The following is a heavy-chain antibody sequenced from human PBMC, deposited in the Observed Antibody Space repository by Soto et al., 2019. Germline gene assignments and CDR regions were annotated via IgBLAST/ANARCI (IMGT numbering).Heavy chain of an antibody. V-gene: IGHV4-31*03. Sequence: SETLSLTCRLSGGSITGAYYWNWIRQHPGKGLEWIGSIHYRGSTYYNPSLKTRITISLDRSNNQFSLNLSSVTAADTAVYYCARVRDSFGLDVWGQGTRVTVSS. CDR2: IHYRGST. J-gene: IGHJ6*02. D-gene: IGHD2-15*01. CDR1: GGSITGAYY. CDR3: ARVRDSFGLDV.